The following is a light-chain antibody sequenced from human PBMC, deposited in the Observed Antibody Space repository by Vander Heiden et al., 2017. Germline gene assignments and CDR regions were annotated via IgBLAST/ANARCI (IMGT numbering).Light chain of an antibody. J-gene: IGKJ4*01. V-gene: IGKV1-5*03. CDR2: KAS. CDR1: QSISSW. CDR3: QQYNSYPGT. Sequence: DIQMTQSSSTLSASVGDRVTITCRASQSISSWLAWYQQKPGKAPKLLIYKASSLESGVPSRFSGSGSGTEFTLTISSLQPDDFATYYCQQYNSYPGTFGGGTKVEIK.